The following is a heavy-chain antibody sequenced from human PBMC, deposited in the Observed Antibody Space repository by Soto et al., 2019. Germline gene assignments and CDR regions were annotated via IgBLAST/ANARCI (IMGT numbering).Heavy chain of an antibody. CDR2: IYYSGST. J-gene: IGHJ4*02. Sequence: PSETLSLTCTVSGGSISSGDYYWSLIRQPPGNGLEWIGYIYYSGSTYYNPSLKSRVTISVDTSKNQFSLKLSSVTAADTAVYYCARGGTSYYYDSSGYFFDYWGQGTLVTVSS. V-gene: IGHV4-30-4*01. CDR3: ARGGTSYYYDSSGYFFDY. CDR1: GGSISSGDYY. D-gene: IGHD3-22*01.